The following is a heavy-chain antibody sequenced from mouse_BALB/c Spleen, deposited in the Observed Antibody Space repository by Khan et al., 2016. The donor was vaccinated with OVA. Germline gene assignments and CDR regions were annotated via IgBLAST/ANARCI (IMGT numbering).Heavy chain of an antibody. CDR1: GYSITTDYA. Sequence: EVKLQESGPGLVKPSQSLSLTCTVTGYSITTDYAWNWIRQFPGKKLEWMGFISYSGNTKYNPSLKSRISITRDTSKNQFFLQLKSVTTEDTARYYCARVYEGDFDYWGQGTTLTVSS. CDR2: ISYSGNT. J-gene: IGHJ2*01. D-gene: IGHD1-1*01. CDR3: ARVYEGDFDY. V-gene: IGHV3-2*02.